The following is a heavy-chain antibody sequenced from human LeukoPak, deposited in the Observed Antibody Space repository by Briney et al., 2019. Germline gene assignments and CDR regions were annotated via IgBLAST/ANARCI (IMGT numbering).Heavy chain of an antibody. D-gene: IGHD3-22*01. Sequence: PGGSLRLSCAASGFTFSGYVMHWVRQAPGKGLEWVAIISYDGGNKYYADSVKGRFTISRDNSKNTLYLQMSSLRAEDTAVYYCAKDHRRYYYDSTGYYFDYWGQGTLVTVSS. CDR2: ISYDGGNK. CDR1: GFTFSGYV. CDR3: AKDHRRYYYDSTGYYFDY. J-gene: IGHJ4*02. V-gene: IGHV3-30*18.